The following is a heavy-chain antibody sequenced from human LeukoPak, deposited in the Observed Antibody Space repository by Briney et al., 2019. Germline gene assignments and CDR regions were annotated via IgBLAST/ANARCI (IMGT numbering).Heavy chain of an antibody. CDR2: ISSSSSYI. D-gene: IGHD3-22*01. J-gene: IGHJ4*02. CDR1: GLTFSGYS. CDR3: VLLTYYYDRSGYYPYYFDY. Sequence: PGGSLRLSCAVSGLTFSGYSMNWVRQAPGKGLEWVSSISSSSSYIYYADSVKGRLTISRDNAKNSLYLQMNSLRAEDTAVYYCVLLTYYYDRSGYYPYYFDYWGQGTLVTVSS. V-gene: IGHV3-21*01.